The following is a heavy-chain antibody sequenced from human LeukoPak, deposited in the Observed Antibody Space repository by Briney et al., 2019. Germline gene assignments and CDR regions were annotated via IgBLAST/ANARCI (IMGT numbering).Heavy chain of an antibody. CDR1: GGSISSYY. CDR2: IYYSGST. Sequence: SETLSLTCTVSGGSISSYYWSWIRQPPGKGLGWIGYIYYSGSTNYNPSLKSRVTISVDTSKNQFSLKLSSVTAADTAVYYCARGGVLLWFGELSGSWFDPWGQGTLVTVSS. CDR3: ARGGVLLWFGELSGSWFDP. V-gene: IGHV4-59*08. D-gene: IGHD3-10*01. J-gene: IGHJ5*02.